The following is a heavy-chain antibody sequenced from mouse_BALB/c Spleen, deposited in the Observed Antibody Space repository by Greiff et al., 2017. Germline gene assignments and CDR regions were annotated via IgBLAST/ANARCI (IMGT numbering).Heavy chain of an antibody. J-gene: IGHJ2*01. CDR3: ARNRYDGGSDFDY. V-gene: IGHV7-3*02. D-gene: IGHD2-14*01. Sequence: EVQVVESGGGLVQPGGSLRLSCATSGFTFTDYYMSWVRQPPGKALEWLGFIRNKANGYTTEYSASVKGRFTISRDNSQSILYLQMNTLRAEDSANYYCARNRYDGGSDFDYWGQGTTLTVSS. CDR2: IRNKANGYTT. CDR1: GFTFTDYY.